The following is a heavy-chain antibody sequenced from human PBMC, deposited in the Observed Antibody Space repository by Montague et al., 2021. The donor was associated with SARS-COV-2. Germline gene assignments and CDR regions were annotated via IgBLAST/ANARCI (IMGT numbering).Heavy chain of an antibody. D-gene: IGHD2/OR15-2a*01. Sequence: TLSLTCTVSGASISSGSYYWNWIRQLPGKGLEWIGYIHHSGSTYYTPSLQSRVAISVDTSKNEFSLKMTAATAADTAVYYCARDGDEGYFFDYWGKGLLVTVSS. CDR2: IHHSGST. V-gene: IGHV4-31*03. CDR1: GASISSGSYY. J-gene: IGHJ4*02. CDR3: ARDGDEGYFFDY.